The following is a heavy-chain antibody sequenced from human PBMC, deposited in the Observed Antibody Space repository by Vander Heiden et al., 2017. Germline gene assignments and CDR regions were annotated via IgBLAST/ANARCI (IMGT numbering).Heavy chain of an antibody. Sequence: QLQLQESGPGRVKPSETRSLTCSGSGGPISSYFWSWIRQPPGKGLEWIGYIDNSGSTDYNPSLKSRVTISRDTSKNQVSLKLSAVTAADTAIYYCVRDRFVAVPTAAQHYYGMDVWGQGTTVTVSS. V-gene: IGHV4-59*01. D-gene: IGHD2-2*01. J-gene: IGHJ6*02. CDR2: IDNSGST. CDR3: VRDRFVAVPTAAQHYYGMDV. CDR1: GGPISSYF.